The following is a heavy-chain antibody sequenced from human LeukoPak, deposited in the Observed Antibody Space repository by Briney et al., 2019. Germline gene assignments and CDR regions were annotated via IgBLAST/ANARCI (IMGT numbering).Heavy chain of an antibody. CDR2: INDIGSQT. J-gene: IGHJ5*02. V-gene: IGHV3-74*01. Sequence: GGSLRLSCEVSGFTFSRHWMHWVRQTPGKGLVWVSRINDIGSQTFYADSVKGRFTISRDNSKNTLYLQMNSLRAEDTAVYYCAKDPHWNDDWFDPWGQGTLVTVSS. CDR1: GFTFSRHW. CDR3: AKDPHWNDDWFDP. D-gene: IGHD1-1*01.